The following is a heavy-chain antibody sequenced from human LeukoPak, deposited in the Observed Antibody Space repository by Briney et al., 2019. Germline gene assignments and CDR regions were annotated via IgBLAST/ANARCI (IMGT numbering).Heavy chain of an antibody. D-gene: IGHD3-9*01. V-gene: IGHV3-23*01. CDR1: GFTFSTYA. CDR2: IRGSGSKT. CDR3: VRELRYFDWLRNPRNWFDP. J-gene: IGHJ5*02. Sequence: GGSLRLSCATSGFTFSTYAMSWVRQAPGKGLEWVSSIRGSGSKTYYADSVKGRFTISRDNSKNTLFLQMDSLRAEDTAVYYCVRELRYFDWLRNPRNWFDPWGQGTLVAVSS.